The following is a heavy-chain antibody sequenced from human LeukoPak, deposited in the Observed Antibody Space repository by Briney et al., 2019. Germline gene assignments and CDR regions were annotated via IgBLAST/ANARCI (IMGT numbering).Heavy chain of an antibody. J-gene: IGHJ4*02. CDR3: ARADYGDYAFDY. V-gene: IGHV4-59*01. CDR1: GGSISSYY. D-gene: IGHD4-17*01. Sequence: PSETLSLTCTVSGGSISSYYWSWIRQPPGKGLEWIGYIYYSGSTNYNPSLKSQVTISVDTSKNQFSLKLSSVTAADTAVYYCARADYGDYAFDYWGQGTLVTVSS. CDR2: IYYSGST.